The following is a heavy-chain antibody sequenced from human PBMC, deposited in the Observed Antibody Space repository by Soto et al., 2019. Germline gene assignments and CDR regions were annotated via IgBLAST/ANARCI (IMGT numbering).Heavy chain of an antibody. CDR1: GGTFSSYT. V-gene: IGHV1-69*02. CDR2: IIPILGIA. CDR3: ARVPSYDSSGYSLPYYYYYGMDV. J-gene: IGHJ6*02. D-gene: IGHD3-22*01. Sequence: GASVKVSCKASGGTFSSYTISWVRQAPGQGLEWMGRIIPILGIANYAQKFQGRVTITADKSTSTAYMELSSLRSEDTAVYYCARVPSYDSSGYSLPYYYYYGMDVWGQGPTVTVSS.